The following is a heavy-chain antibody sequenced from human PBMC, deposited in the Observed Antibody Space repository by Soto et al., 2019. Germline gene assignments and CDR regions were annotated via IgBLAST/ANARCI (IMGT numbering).Heavy chain of an antibody. CDR2: ISAYNGNT. D-gene: IGHD3-16*02. V-gene: IGHV1-18*01. J-gene: IGHJ6*02. CDR3: ASHHRNSYYYGMDV. CDR1: GYTFTSYG. Sequence: QVQLVQSGAAVKKPGASVKVSCKASGYTFTSYGFSWVRQAPGQGLEWMGWISAYNGNTNYAQKLQGRVTMTTDTSTSRAYMELRSLKSDDTAVYYCASHHRNSYYYGMDVWGQGTTVTVSS.